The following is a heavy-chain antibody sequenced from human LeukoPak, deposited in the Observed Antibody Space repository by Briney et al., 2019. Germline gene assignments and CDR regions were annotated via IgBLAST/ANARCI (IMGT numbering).Heavy chain of an antibody. J-gene: IGHJ3*02. D-gene: IGHD3-16*01. CDR1: GYSISSGYY. V-gene: IGHV4-38-2*01. CDR2: IYHAGNT. CDR3: GRRDGGRDAFDI. Sequence: SETLSLTCGVSGYSISSGYYWGWIRQPPGKGREWIGTIYHAGNTNHNPSLKSRVPTSVDTSKNQFSLKLTSVTAADTAVYYCGRRDGGRDAFDIWGQGTMVTVSS.